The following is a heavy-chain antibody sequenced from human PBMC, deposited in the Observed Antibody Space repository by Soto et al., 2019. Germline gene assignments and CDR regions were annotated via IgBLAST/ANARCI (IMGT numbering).Heavy chain of an antibody. CDR1: GYSFTSHW. CDR3: STSAGLGSFGDHQAFEI. D-gene: IGHD3-10*01. J-gene: IGHJ3*02. CDR2: IYPSDSDM. Sequence: EVQLVQSGAEVKKPGESLNISCNASGYSFTSHWIGWVRQMPGKGLEWMGAIYPSDSDMTYSPSFQGQVTMSADKSITTAYLQWPTLTASDTAMSYFSTSAGLGSFGDHQAFEIWGQGTMVTVSS. V-gene: IGHV5-51*03.